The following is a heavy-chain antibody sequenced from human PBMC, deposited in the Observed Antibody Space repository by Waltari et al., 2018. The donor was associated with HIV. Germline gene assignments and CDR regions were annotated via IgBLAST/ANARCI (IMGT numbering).Heavy chain of an antibody. J-gene: IGHJ4*02. CDR2: ISGIGGST. Sequence: EVQLLESGGGLVQPGGSLRLSCAASGFTFSSYAMSWVRQAPGTGLECVSVISGIGGSTYYADFVKGRFTISRDNSKNTLYLQMNSLRAEDTAVYYCAKEGIAGRPSVPDYWGQGTLVTVSS. V-gene: IGHV3-23*01. CDR1: GFTFSSYA. D-gene: IGHD6-6*01. CDR3: AKEGIAGRPSVPDY.